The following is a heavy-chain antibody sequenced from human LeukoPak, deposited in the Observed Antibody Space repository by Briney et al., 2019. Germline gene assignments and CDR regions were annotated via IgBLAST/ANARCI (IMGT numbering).Heavy chain of an antibody. J-gene: IGHJ4*02. CDR2: ISSSSSTI. Sequence: PGGSLRLSCAASGFTFSSYAMSWVRQAPGKGLEWVSYISSSSSTIYYADAVKGRFTISRDNAKNSLYLQMNSLRAEDTAVYYCARRDDYVWGSYPNYFDYWGQGTLVTVSS. V-gene: IGHV3-48*01. CDR1: GFTFSSYA. D-gene: IGHD3-16*02. CDR3: ARRDDYVWGSYPNYFDY.